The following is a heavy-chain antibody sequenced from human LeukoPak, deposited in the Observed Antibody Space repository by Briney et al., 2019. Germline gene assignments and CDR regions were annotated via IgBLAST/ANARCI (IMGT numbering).Heavy chain of an antibody. CDR3: ARAGLSTVTSHWFDP. CDR2: ISHSGST. Sequence: PSGTLSLTCAVSGGSISSSNWWSWVRQPPGKGLEWIGEISHSGSTNYNPSLKSRVTISVDKSKNQFSLKLSSVTAADTAVYNCARAGLSTVTSHWFDPWGQGTLVTVSS. J-gene: IGHJ5*02. D-gene: IGHD4-17*01. V-gene: IGHV4-4*02. CDR1: GGSISSSNW.